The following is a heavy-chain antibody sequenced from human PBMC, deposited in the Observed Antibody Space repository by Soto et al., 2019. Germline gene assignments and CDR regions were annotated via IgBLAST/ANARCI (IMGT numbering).Heavy chain of an antibody. V-gene: IGHV1-69*02. J-gene: IGHJ3*02. CDR2: IIPILGIA. Sequence: SVKVSCKASGGTFSSYTISWVRQAPGQGLEWMGRIIPILGIANYAQKFQGRVTITADKSTSTAYMELSSLRSEDTAVYYCASYTATGEGAFDIWGQGTMVTVSS. CDR3: ASYTATGEGAFDI. CDR1: GGTFSSYT. D-gene: IGHD5-18*01.